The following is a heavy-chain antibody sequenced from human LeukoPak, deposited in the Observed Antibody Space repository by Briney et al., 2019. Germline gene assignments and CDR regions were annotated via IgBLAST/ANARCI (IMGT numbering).Heavy chain of an antibody. CDR1: GFTFSSYS. D-gene: IGHD3-22*01. Sequence: GGSLRLSCAASGFTFSSYSMNWVRQAPGKGLEWVSSISSSSSYIYYADSVKGRFTISRDNAKNSLYLQMNSLRAEDTAVYYCARDSPDYYDSNGYSGFDYWGQGTLVTVSS. CDR3: ARDSPDYYDSNGYSGFDY. CDR2: ISSSSSYI. V-gene: IGHV3-21*01. J-gene: IGHJ4*02.